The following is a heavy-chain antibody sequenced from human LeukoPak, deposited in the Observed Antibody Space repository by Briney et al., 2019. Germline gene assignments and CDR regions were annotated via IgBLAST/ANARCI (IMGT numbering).Heavy chain of an antibody. CDR3: AGKLRGTGYPDF. V-gene: IGHV3-7*01. Sequence: GGSLRLSCAASGFTFSNFGMNWVRQTPGKGLEWVANIKRDGTESNHADSVKGRFTISRDNAKNLLFLQMNNLRVEDTAVYYCAGKLRGTGYPDFWGQGTLLTVSS. CDR2: IKRDGTES. D-gene: IGHD3-9*01. J-gene: IGHJ4*02. CDR1: GFTFSNFG.